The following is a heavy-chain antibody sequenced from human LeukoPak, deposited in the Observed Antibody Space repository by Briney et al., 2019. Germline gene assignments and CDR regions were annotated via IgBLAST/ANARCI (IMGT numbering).Heavy chain of an antibody. CDR3: ARDGRVATIRYYFDY. CDR1: GYTFTGYY. Sequence: ASVKVSCKASGYTFTGYYMHWVRQAPGQGLEWMGWINPNSGGTNYAQKFQGRVTMTRDTSISTAYMELRSLRSDDTAVYYCARDGRVATIRYYFDYWGQGTLVTVSS. V-gene: IGHV1-2*02. J-gene: IGHJ4*02. D-gene: IGHD5-12*01. CDR2: INPNSGGT.